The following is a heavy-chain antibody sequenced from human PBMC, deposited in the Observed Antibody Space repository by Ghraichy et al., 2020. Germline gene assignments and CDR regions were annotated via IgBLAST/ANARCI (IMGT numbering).Heavy chain of an antibody. V-gene: IGHV3-7*01. CDR3: AKGYYDSSGHDAFDI. D-gene: IGHD3-22*01. Sequence: GGSLRLSCAASEFTFSSYWMSWVRQAPGKGLEWVANIKQDGSEKYYVDSVKGRFTISRDNAKNSLYLQMNSLRAEDTAVYFCAKGYYDSSGHDAFDIWGQGTMVTVSS. CDR1: EFTFSSYW. J-gene: IGHJ3*02. CDR2: IKQDGSEK.